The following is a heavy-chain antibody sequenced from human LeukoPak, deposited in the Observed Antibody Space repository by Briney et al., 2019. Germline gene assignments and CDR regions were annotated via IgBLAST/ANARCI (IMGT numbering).Heavy chain of an antibody. J-gene: IGHJ4*02. D-gene: IGHD5-12*01. CDR3: ARYPLGYSGYLKD. CDR2: INANSGGA. Sequence: ASVKVSCKASGYXFTDYHIHWVRQAPGQGLEWVGWINANSGGANYAQEFQGRVTMTRDTSISTAYMELSRLRSDDTAVYYCARYPLGYSGYLKDWGQGTLVTVSS. CDR1: GYXFTDYH. V-gene: IGHV1-2*02.